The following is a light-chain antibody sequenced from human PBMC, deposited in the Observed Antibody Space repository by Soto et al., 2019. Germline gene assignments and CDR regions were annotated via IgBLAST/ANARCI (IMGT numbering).Light chain of an antibody. CDR3: LQLNTLPLT. CDR1: QTVSRG. CDR2: KAS. V-gene: IGKV1-5*03. Sequence: QCPSTLPESLGDRVTTTGGASQTVSRGLAWYQQKPGKAPQLLIEKASTLESGVPSRFSGSGSGTDFTLTISSLQPEDFATYYCLQLNTLPLTFGQRTNVDIK. J-gene: IGKJ1*01.